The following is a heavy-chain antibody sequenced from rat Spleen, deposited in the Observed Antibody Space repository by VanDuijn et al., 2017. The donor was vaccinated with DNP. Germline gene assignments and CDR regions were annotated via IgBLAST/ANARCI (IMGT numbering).Heavy chain of an antibody. J-gene: IGHJ2*01. D-gene: IGHD5-1*01. CDR1: GFSIPNNFT. CDR2: LTNAGST. V-gene: IGHV3-3*01. CDR3: AVQLGVFDY. Sequence: EVLLQESGPGLVKPSQSLSLTCSVTGFSIPNNFTWSWIRKFPGNKLEWLGYLTNAGSTHYSPSLKSRIYITTDTSKNQFLLQVHSVITEDTATYYCAVQLGVFDYWGQGVMVTVSS.